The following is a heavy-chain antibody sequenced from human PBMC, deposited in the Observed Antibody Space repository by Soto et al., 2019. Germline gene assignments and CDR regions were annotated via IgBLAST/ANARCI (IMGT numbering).Heavy chain of an antibody. Sequence: ASVKVSCKASGYTFTSYGISWVRQAPGQGLEWMGWIIPFYGTTNYAQKLQGRVTMTTDASTSTAYMELSSLRSDDTAVYYCASGSGSYPDVWGQGTTVTVSS. J-gene: IGHJ6*02. CDR1: GYTFTSYG. V-gene: IGHV1-18*01. D-gene: IGHD1-26*01. CDR3: ASGSGSYPDV. CDR2: IIPFYGTT.